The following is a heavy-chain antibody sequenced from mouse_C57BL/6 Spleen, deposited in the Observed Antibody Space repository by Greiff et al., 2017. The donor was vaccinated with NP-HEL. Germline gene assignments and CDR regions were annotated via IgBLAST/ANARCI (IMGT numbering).Heavy chain of an antibody. CDR3: ARQVDYHYWYFDV. V-gene: IGHV1-52*01. CDR1: GYTFTSYW. D-gene: IGHD2-4*01. J-gene: IGHJ1*03. CDR2: IDPSDSET. Sequence: QVQLKQPGAELVRPGSSVKLSCKASGYTFTSYWMHWVKQRPIQGLEWIGNIDPSDSETHYNQKFKDKATLTVDKSSSTAYMQLSSLTSEDSAVYYCARQVDYHYWYFDVWGTGTTVTVSS.